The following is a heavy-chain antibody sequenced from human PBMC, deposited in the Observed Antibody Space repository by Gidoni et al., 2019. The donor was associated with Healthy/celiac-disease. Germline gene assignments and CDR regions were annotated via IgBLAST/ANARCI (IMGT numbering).Heavy chain of an antibody. D-gene: IGHD3-10*01. CDR2: IKQDGSEK. J-gene: IGHJ6*02. Sequence: EVQLVESGGGLVQPGGSLRLSCAASGFPFRSYWMSWVRQAPGKGLEWVANIKQDGSEKYYVDSVKGRFTISRDNAKNSLYLQMNSLRAEDTAVYYCARDRHYGSGRSGYYYGMDVWGQGTTVTDSS. CDR1: GFPFRSYW. V-gene: IGHV3-7*01. CDR3: ARDRHYGSGRSGYYYGMDV.